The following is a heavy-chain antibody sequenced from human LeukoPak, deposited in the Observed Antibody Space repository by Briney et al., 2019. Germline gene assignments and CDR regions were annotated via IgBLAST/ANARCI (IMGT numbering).Heavy chain of an antibody. J-gene: IGHJ4*02. D-gene: IGHD4-17*01. Sequence: GESLKISCKGSGYSFTSYWISWVRQLPGRGLEWMGRIDPSDSYTKYSPSFQGHVTISTDKSISTAYLQWSSLKASDTAMYYCARQATVTTMLDYWGQGSLVTVSS. CDR3: ARQATVTTMLDY. CDR1: GYSFTSYW. CDR2: IDPSDSYT. V-gene: IGHV5-10-1*01.